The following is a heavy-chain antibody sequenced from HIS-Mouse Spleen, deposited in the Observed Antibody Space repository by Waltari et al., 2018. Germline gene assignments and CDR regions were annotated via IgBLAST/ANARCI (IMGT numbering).Heavy chain of an antibody. CDR3: ARALEYSSSWYYYYYGMDV. J-gene: IGHJ6*02. Sequence: QVQLQESGPGLVKPSETLSLTCTVSGYSISSGYYLGWLRQPHGKGLEWMGSIYHSGSTYYNPSLKSRVTISVDTSKNQFSLKLSSVTAADTAVYYCARALEYSSSWYYYYYGMDVWGQGTTVTVSS. CDR1: GYSISSGYY. CDR2: IYHSGST. D-gene: IGHD6-13*01. V-gene: IGHV4-38-2*02.